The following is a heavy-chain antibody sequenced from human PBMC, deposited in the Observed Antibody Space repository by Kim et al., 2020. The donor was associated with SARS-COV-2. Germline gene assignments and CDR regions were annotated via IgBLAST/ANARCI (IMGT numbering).Heavy chain of an antibody. V-gene: IGHV3-30*04. CDR1: GFTFSSYA. CDR3: ARGLLLGYCSGGSCYTFDY. J-gene: IGHJ4*02. Sequence: GGSLRLSCAASGFTFSSYAMHWVRQAPGKGLEWVAVISYDGSNKYYADSVKGRFTISRDNSKNTLYLQMNSLRAEDTAVYYCARGLLLGYCSGGSCYTFDYWGQGTLVTVSS. D-gene: IGHD2-15*01. CDR2: ISYDGSNK.